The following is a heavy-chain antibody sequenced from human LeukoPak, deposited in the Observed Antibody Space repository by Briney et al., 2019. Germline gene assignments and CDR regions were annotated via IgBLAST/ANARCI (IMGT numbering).Heavy chain of an antibody. Sequence: PSETLSLTCTVSGGSISSYYWSWIRQTAGKGLEWIGRIYTSGSTNYNPSLKSRVTMSVDTSKNQFSLKLSSVTAADTAVYYCARGPRYDFWSGPLDYGMDVWGQGTTVTVSS. CDR1: GGSISSYY. CDR2: IYTSGST. D-gene: IGHD3-3*01. V-gene: IGHV4-4*07. CDR3: ARGPRYDFWSGPLDYGMDV. J-gene: IGHJ6*02.